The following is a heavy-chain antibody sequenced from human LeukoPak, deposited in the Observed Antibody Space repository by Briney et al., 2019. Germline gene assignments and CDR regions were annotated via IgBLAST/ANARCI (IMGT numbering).Heavy chain of an antibody. CDR3: AKDRFTRGYFDY. V-gene: IGHV3-30*18. Sequence: GGSLRLSCAASGFTFSSYWMHWVRQAPGKGLEWVAVISYDGSNKYYADSVKGRFTISRDNSKNTLYLQMNSLRAEDTAVYYCAKDRFTRGYFDYWGQGTLVTVSS. D-gene: IGHD3-16*01. CDR2: ISYDGSNK. J-gene: IGHJ4*02. CDR1: GFTFSSYW.